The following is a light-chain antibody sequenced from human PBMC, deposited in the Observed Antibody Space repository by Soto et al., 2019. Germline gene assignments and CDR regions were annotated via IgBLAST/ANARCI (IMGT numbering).Light chain of an antibody. J-gene: IGLJ1*01. V-gene: IGLV2-11*01. Sequence: QSALTQPRSVSGSPGQSVTISCTGTRSDVGGYNYVSWYQQHPGKAPKLMLYDVSKRPSGVPDRFSGSKSGNTASLTISGLQAEDEADYYCCSYAGSYVYVFGTGTKVTVL. CDR3: CSYAGSYVYV. CDR2: DVS. CDR1: RSDVGGYNY.